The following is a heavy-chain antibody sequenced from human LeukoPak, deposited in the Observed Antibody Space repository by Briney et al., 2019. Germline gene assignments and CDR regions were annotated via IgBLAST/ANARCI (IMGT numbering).Heavy chain of an antibody. CDR2: ISGSGGNT. D-gene: IGHD4-11*01. Sequence: GGSLRLSCAASGFTFSGYAMSWVRQAPGKGLEWVSAISGSGGNTYYADSVKGRFTISRDNSKNTLYLQMNSLRAEDTAVYYCARSDYSNYAYYFDYWGQGTLVTVSS. J-gene: IGHJ4*02. CDR1: GFTFSGYA. V-gene: IGHV3-23*01. CDR3: ARSDYSNYAYYFDY.